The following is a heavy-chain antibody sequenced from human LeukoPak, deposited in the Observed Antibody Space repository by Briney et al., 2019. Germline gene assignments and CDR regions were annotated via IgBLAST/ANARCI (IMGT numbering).Heavy chain of an antibody. CDR1: GYTLTVLS. D-gene: IGHD3-3*01. CDR3: ATQGITIFGVPDNWLDP. CDR2: FDTEDGET. V-gene: IGHV1-24*01. Sequence: GSVKLSCAVSGYTLTVLSMHWVRQAPGKGLEWMGGFDTEDGETIYAQKLQGRVTMTEDTSTDTAYMKLSSLRSEDTAVYYCATQGITIFGVPDNWLDPSGEGTLVTASS. J-gene: IGHJ5*02.